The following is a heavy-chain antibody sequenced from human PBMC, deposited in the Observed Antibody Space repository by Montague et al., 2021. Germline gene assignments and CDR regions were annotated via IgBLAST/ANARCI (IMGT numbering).Heavy chain of an antibody. CDR3: ERDYRGSIDY. V-gene: IGHV4-59*02. CDR2: MRSSGSP. CDR1: GGSVNGYD. J-gene: IGHJ4*01. D-gene: IGHD3-10*01. Sequence: SETLSLTCSVSGGSVNGYDWSWIRQPPGKGLEWIGYMRSSGSPNYNPSFKSRLAISIDRSRNQFSLELSFVTAADTAIYFCERDYRGSIDYWGHGILVTVSS.